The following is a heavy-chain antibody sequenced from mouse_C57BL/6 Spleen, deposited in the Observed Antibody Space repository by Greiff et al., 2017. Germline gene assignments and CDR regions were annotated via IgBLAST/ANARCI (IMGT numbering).Heavy chain of an antibody. CDR1: GYTFTSYW. Sequence: LQPGAELVKPGASVKMSCKASGYTFTSYWITWVKQRPGQGLEWIGDIYPGSGSTNYNEKFKSKATLTVDTSSSTAYMQLSSLTSEDSAVYYCARFRDGYPFAYWGQGTLVTVSA. D-gene: IGHD2-3*01. CDR3: ARFRDGYPFAY. CDR2: IYPGSGST. J-gene: IGHJ3*01. V-gene: IGHV1-55*01.